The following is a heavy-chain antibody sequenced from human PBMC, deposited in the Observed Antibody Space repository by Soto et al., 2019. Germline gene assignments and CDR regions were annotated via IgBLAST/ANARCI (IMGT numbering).Heavy chain of an antibody. J-gene: IGHJ5*02. D-gene: IGHD2-2*01. V-gene: IGHV3-23*01. CDR1: GFTFSSYA. CDR2: ISSSGDI. Sequence: EVQLLESGGGLVQPGGPLRLSCAASGFTFSSYAMSWVRQAPGKGLEWVSAISSSGDIYYADSVKGRFTISRDNSKNTLYLQMNSLRAEDTALYYCAKYAGSEVPGYNWFDPWGQGTLVTVSS. CDR3: AKYAGSEVPGYNWFDP.